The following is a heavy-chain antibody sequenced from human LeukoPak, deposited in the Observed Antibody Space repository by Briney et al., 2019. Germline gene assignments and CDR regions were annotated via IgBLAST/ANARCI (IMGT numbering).Heavy chain of an antibody. CDR2: IYYSGST. D-gene: IGHD3-22*01. V-gene: IGHV4-39*01. CDR1: GGSISSSSYY. Sequence: SETLSLTCTVPGGSISSSSYYWGWIRQPPGKGLEWIGSIYYSGSTYYNPSLKSRVTISVDTSKNQFSLKLSSVTAADTAVYYCAGDSSGYYYFDYWGQGTLVTVSS. J-gene: IGHJ4*02. CDR3: AGDSSGYYYFDY.